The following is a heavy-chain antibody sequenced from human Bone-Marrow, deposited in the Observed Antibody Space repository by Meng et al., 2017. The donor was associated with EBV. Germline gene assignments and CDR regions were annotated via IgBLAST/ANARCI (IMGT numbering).Heavy chain of an antibody. CDR2: IYYSGST. J-gene: IGHJ4*02. Sequence: QGHLQEVGPGPVEPSETLSLTCTVSGGSVSSGSYYWSWIRQPPGKGLEWIGYIYYSGSTNYNPSLKSRVTISVDTSKNQFSLKLSSVTAADTAVYYCARVALAVAGYFDYWGQGTLVTVSS. CDR1: GGSVSSGSYY. CDR3: ARVALAVAGYFDY. V-gene: IGHV4-61*01. D-gene: IGHD6-19*01.